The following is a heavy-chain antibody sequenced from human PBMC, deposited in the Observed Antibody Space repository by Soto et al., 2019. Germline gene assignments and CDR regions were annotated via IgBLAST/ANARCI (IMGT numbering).Heavy chain of an antibody. D-gene: IGHD6-13*01. V-gene: IGHV1-18*04. CDR3: ARVMGLAAGTFYYYGMDV. J-gene: IGHJ6*02. CDR2: ISAYNGNT. CDR1: GYTFTSYG. Sequence: RASVKVSCKASGYTFTSYGISWVRQAPGQGLEWMGWISAYNGNTNYAQKLQGRVTMTTDTSTSTAYMELRSLRSDDTAVYYCARVMGLAAGTFYYYGMDVWGQGTTVTVSS.